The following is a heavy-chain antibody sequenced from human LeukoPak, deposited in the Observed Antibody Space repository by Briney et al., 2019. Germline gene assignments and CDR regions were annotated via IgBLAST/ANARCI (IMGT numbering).Heavy chain of an antibody. D-gene: IGHD6-13*01. CDR1: GFIFSDYT. CDR3: ARANSSSWHYFDY. Sequence: PGGPLRLSCAVSGFIFSDYTMHWVRQAPGKGLDWVAVISYDGSQKYHADSVKGRFTISRDNSKNTVYLQMNSLRAEDTAVFYCARANSSSWHYFDYWGQGTLVTVSS. J-gene: IGHJ4*02. V-gene: IGHV3-30*04. CDR2: ISYDGSQK.